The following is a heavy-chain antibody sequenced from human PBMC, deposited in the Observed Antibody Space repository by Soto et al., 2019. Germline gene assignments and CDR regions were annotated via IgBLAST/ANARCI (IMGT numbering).Heavy chain of an antibody. CDR1: GGSISSGGYS. J-gene: IGHJ5*02. Sequence: SETLSLTCAVSGGSISSGGYSWSWIRQPPGKGLEWIGYIYHSGSTYYNPSLKSRVTISVDRSKNQFSLKLSSVTAADTAVYYCARDRGSYGYFWFDPWGQGTLVTVSS. CDR3: ARDRGSYGYFWFDP. D-gene: IGHD5-18*01. V-gene: IGHV4-30-2*01. CDR2: IYHSGST.